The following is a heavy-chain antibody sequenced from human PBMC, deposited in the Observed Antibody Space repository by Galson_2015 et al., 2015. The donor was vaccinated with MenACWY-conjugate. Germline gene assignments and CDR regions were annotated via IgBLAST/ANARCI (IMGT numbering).Heavy chain of an antibody. CDR3: TRDRKGLIASVPSNWFDP. J-gene: IGHJ5*02. Sequence: SLRLSCAASGFTFSNYWMHWVRQTPGKGLVWVSRINRDGTSTTYADSVKGRFTISRDNAKDTLILQMNSLRVEDTAVYYCTRDRKGLIASVPSNWFDPWGQGTLVTFSS. D-gene: IGHD2/OR15-2a*01. CDR1: GFTFSNYW. CDR2: INRDGTST. V-gene: IGHV3-74*01.